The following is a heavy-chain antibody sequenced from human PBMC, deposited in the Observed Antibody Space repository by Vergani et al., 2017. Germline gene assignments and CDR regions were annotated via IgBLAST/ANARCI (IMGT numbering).Heavy chain of an antibody. J-gene: IGHJ5*02. D-gene: IGHD5-18*01. CDR2: A. Sequence: ANYAQKFQGRVTITADESTSTAYMELSSLRSEDTTVYYCASGKGPYTALDPYHPTWGQGTLVTVSS. V-gene: IGHV1-69*01. CDR3: ASGKGPYTALDPYHPT.